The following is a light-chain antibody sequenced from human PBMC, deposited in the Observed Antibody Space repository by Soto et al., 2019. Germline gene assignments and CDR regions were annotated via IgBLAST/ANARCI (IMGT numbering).Light chain of an antibody. J-gene: IGLJ1*01. CDR2: EAT. CDR3: CSYSGSGTYV. Sequence: QSALTQPASVSGSPGQSITISCTGTSSDVGNYKFVSWYQQHPGKAPKLMIYEATKRPSGVSDRFSGSSSGNTASLTISGLQAEDEADYYCCSYSGSGTYVFRTGTKSPS. CDR1: SSDVGNYKF. V-gene: IGLV2-23*01.